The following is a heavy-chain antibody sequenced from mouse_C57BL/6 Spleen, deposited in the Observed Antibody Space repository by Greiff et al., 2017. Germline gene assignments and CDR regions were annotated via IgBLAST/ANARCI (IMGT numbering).Heavy chain of an antibody. CDR3: AREGGVFITTVVASRYFDV. D-gene: IGHD1-1*01. V-gene: IGHV5-4*01. CDR1: GFTFSSYA. CDR2: ISDGGSYT. J-gene: IGHJ1*03. Sequence: EVKLMESGGGLVKPGGSLKLSCAASGFTFSSYAMSWVRQTPEKRLEWVATISDGGSYTYYQDNVKGRFTISRDNAKNNLYLQMSRLKSEDTAMYYCAREGGVFITTVVASRYFDVWGTGTTVTVSS.